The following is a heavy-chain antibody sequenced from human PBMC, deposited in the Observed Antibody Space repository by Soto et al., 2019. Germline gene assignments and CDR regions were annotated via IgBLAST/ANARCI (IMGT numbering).Heavy chain of an antibody. CDR2: IYWDDDK. CDR3: ARSSPDQGYFYGVDF. CDR1: GFSLNTYGVG. J-gene: IGHJ6*02. Sequence: QITLKESGPALVKPTQTLTLTCTFSGFSLNTYGVGVGWIRQPPGKTLEWLALIYWDDDKRYSPSLKSRLTITKDTSKDQVVLTMTNMDPVDTATYYCARSSPDQGYFYGVDFWGQGTTVTVSS. D-gene: IGHD2-2*01. V-gene: IGHV2-5*02.